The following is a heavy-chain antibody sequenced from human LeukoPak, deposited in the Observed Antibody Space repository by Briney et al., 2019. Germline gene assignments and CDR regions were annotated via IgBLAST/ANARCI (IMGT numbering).Heavy chain of an antibody. CDR2: ISSSGSII. CDR3: AELGITMIGGV. D-gene: IGHD3-10*02. Sequence: GGSLRLSCAVSGFIFSSYEMNWVRQAPGKGLEWVSYISSSGSIIYHADSVKGRFTISRDNANNSLYLQMNSLRAEDTAVYYCAELGITMIGGVWGKGTTVTISS. J-gene: IGHJ6*04. V-gene: IGHV3-48*03. CDR1: GFIFSSYE.